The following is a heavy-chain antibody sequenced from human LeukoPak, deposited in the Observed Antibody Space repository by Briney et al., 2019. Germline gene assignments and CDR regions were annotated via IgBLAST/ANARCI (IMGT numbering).Heavy chain of an antibody. CDR2: ISSTSRYI. CDR1: GFTFGSYS. D-gene: IGHD3-10*01. Sequence: GGSLRLSCAASGFTFGSYSMNWVRQVPGKGLQWVSSISSTSRYIHYADSVKGRFTVSRDNAQNSLSLQMNSLGAEDTAVYYCARCYASGSYGIDYWGQGTLVTVSS. CDR3: ARCYASGSYGIDY. V-gene: IGHV3-21*06. J-gene: IGHJ4*02.